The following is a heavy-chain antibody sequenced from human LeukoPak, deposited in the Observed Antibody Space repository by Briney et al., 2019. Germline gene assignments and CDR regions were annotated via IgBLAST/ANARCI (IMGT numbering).Heavy chain of an antibody. CDR3: ARAGYDFWSGYSTNFDY. J-gene: IGHJ4*02. D-gene: IGHD3-3*01. CDR2: INPSGGST. Sequence: GASVKVSCKASGYSFTSYHIHWVRQAPGQGLEWMGVINPSGGSTNYAQKFQGRVTMTRDMSTSTVYMELSSLRSEDTAVYYCARAGYDFWSGYSTNFDYWGQGTLVTVSS. CDR1: GYSFTSYH. V-gene: IGHV1-46*01.